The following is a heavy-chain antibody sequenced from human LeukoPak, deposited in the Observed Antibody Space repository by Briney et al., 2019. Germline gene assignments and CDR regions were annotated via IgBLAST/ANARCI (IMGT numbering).Heavy chain of an antibody. CDR3: AKDLYSSGFGY. CDR2: ISYDGSNK. CDR1: GFTFSSYG. D-gene: IGHD6-19*01. V-gene: IGHV3-30*18. Sequence: GGSLSLSCAASGFTFSSYGMHWVRQAPGKGLEWVAVISYDGSNKYYADSVKGRFTISRDNSKNTLYLQMNSLRAEDTAVYYCAKDLYSSGFGYWGQGTLVTVSS. J-gene: IGHJ4*02.